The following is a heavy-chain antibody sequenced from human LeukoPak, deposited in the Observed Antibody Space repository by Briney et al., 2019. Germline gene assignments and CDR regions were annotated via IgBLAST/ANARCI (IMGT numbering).Heavy chain of an antibody. V-gene: IGHV3-66*01. Sequence: PGGSLRLSCAASGFTVSSNYMSWVRQAPGKGLEWVSVIYSGGSTYYADSVKGRFTISRDNSKNTLYLQMNSLRAEDTAVYYCASTLEYCSGGSCLHWGQGTLVTVSS. CDR1: GFTVSSNY. CDR3: ASTLEYCSGGSCLH. D-gene: IGHD2-15*01. J-gene: IGHJ4*02. CDR2: IYSGGST.